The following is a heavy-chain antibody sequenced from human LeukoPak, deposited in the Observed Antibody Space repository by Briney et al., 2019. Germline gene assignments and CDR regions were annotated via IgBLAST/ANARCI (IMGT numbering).Heavy chain of an antibody. J-gene: IGHJ6*03. D-gene: IGHD6-19*01. V-gene: IGHV4-34*01. CDR2: INHSGST. CDR1: GGSFSGYY. Sequence: SETLSLTCAVYGGSFSGYYWSWIRQPPGKGPEWIGEINHSGSTNYNPSLKSRVTISVDTSKNQFSLKLSSVTAADTAVYYCAREGYSSGWKRYYYYMDVWGKGTTVTISS. CDR3: AREGYSSGWKRYYYYMDV.